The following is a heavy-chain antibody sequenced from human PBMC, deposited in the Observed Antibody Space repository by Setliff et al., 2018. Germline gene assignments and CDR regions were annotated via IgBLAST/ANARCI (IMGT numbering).Heavy chain of an antibody. V-gene: IGHV4-39*01. CDR2: IYYSGST. D-gene: IGHD3-22*01. J-gene: IGHJ5*02. CDR3: ARLGSARYDSSGYYPDNWFDP. CDR1: GGSISSSSYY. Sequence: SETLSLTCTVSGGSISSSSYYWGWIRQPPGKGLEWIGSIYYSGSTYYNPSLKSRVTISADTSKNQFSLKLSSVTAADTAVYYCARLGSARYDSSGYYPDNWFDPWGQGTLVTSPQ.